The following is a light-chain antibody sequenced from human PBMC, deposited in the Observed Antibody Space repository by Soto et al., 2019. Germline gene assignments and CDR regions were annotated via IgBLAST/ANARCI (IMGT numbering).Light chain of an antibody. V-gene: IGKV1-5*03. CDR1: QSISNW. CDR3: QQYNSYSGT. CDR2: RAS. J-gene: IGKJ1*01. Sequence: DIQMTQSPSTLSASVGDRVTITCRASQSISNWLAWYQQRPGKAPNLLIYRASSLESGVPSRFSGGGSGTEFTLTIRSLQPDDSATYYCQQYNSYSGTFGQGTKVEIK.